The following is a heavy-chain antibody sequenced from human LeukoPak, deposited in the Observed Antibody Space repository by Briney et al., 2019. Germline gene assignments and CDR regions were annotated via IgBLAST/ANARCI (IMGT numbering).Heavy chain of an antibody. CDR3: ARDLSDYDILTGYYHKYYFDY. V-gene: IGHV3-11*06. CDR1: GFTFSDYY. J-gene: IGHJ4*02. D-gene: IGHD3-9*01. CDR2: ISSSSSYT. Sequence: GGSLRVSCAASGFTFSDYYMSWIRQAPGKGLEWVSYISSSSSYTNYADSVKGRFTISRDNAKNSLYLQMNSLRAEDTAVYYCARDLSDYDILTGYYHKYYFDYWGQGTLVTVSS.